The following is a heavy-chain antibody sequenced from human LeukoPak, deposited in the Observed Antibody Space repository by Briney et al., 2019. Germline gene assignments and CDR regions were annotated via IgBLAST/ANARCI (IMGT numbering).Heavy chain of an antibody. D-gene: IGHD5-12*01. CDR3: ARDDRWGYEQSGFDI. Sequence: ASVKVSCKASGYTFTIYAMNWVRQAPGQGLEWMGWINTNTENPTYAQGFTGRFVFSLDTSVSTAFLQISSLKAEDTAVYYCARDDRWGYEQSGFDIWGQGTMVTVSS. V-gene: IGHV7-4-1*02. CDR2: INTNTENP. J-gene: IGHJ3*02. CDR1: GYTFTIYA.